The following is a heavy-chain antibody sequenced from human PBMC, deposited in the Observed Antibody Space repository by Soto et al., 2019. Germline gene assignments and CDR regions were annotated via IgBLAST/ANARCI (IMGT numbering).Heavy chain of an antibody. CDR3: ARVKDLSYDSSGYLDY. V-gene: IGHV1-18*01. D-gene: IGHD3-22*01. Sequence: VASVKVSCKASGYTFTSYGISWVRQAPGQGLEWMGWISAYNGNTNYAQKLQGRVTMTTDTSTSTAYMELRSLRSDDTAVYYCARVKDLSYDSSGYLDYWGQGTLVTVSS. CDR2: ISAYNGNT. J-gene: IGHJ4*02. CDR1: GYTFTSYG.